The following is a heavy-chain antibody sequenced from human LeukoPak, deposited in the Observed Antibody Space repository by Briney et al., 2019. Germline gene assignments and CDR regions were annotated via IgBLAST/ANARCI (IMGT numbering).Heavy chain of an antibody. CDR3: ARDRALYDSRRGYYYTEDDY. V-gene: IGHV3-9*01. Sequence: PGRSLRLSCAASGFTFDDYAMHWVRQAPGKGLEWVSGISWNSGSIGYADSVKGRFTISRDNAKNSLYLQMNSLRADDTSVYYCARDRALYDSRRGYYYTEDDYWGQGTLVTVSS. CDR1: GFTFDDYA. D-gene: IGHD3-22*01. J-gene: IGHJ4*02. CDR2: ISWNSGSI.